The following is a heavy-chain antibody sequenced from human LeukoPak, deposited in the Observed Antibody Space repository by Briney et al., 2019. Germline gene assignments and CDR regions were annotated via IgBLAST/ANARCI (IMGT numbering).Heavy chain of an antibody. CDR3: ARVTRRDPAFDC. CDR2: IYVDGTT. Sequence: PGVSLKLSCTASGLTVSDSYMTWVRQAPGKGLECVAVIYVDGTTYYADSVRGRFTISRDKSKNTLYLQLNRLRVEDTALYYCARVTRRDPAFDCWGQGTPVTVSS. J-gene: IGHJ4*02. V-gene: IGHV3-66*01. CDR1: GLTVSDSY.